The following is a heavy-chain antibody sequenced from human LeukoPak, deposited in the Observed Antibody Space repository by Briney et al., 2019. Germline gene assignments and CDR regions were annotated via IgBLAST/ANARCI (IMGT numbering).Heavy chain of an antibody. CDR2: FDPEDGET. J-gene: IGHJ4*02. CDR3: ATAYCGGDCRSYFDY. Sequence: ASVKLSCKVSGYTLTELSMHCVRQAPGKGLEWMGGFDPEDGETIYAQKFQGRVTMTEDTSTDTAYMELSSLRSEDTAVYYCATAYCGGDCRSYFDYWGQGTLVTVSS. CDR1: GYTLTELS. V-gene: IGHV1-24*01. D-gene: IGHD2-21*02.